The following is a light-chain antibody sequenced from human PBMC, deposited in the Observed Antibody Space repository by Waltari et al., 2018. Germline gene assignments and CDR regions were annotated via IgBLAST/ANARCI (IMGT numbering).Light chain of an antibody. CDR1: DSDVGDFDR. J-gene: IGLJ2*01. CDR2: EVS. CDR3: QSYDTSLSVV. Sequence: QSALTQPPSVSGSPGQTLSISCTGSDSDVGDFDRVSWYRQSPGTAPRLLLYEVSTRPSGVPDRFSGSKSGTSASLAITGLQAEDEGDYYCQSYDTSLSVVFGGGTKLTVL. V-gene: IGLV2-18*02.